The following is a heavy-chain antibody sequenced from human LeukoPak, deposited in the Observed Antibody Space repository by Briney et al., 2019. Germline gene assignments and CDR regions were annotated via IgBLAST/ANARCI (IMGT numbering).Heavy chain of an antibody. Sequence: SETLSLTCTVSGFSISSGGYYWSWLRQHPGKGLEWIGHIYYSGSTYYNPSLKSRVTISVDTSKNQFSLKLSSVTAADTAVYYCARGGVELEKANWFDPWGQGTLVTVSS. CDR3: ARGGVELEKANWFDP. J-gene: IGHJ5*02. V-gene: IGHV4-31*03. CDR1: GFSISSGGYY. CDR2: IYYSGST. D-gene: IGHD1-1*01.